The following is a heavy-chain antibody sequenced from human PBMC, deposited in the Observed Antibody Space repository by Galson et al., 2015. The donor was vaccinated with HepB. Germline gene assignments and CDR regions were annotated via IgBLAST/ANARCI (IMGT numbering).Heavy chain of an antibody. CDR1: GYTFTGYY. D-gene: IGHD5-18*01. CDR3: ARGGGYSYGYTYWYFDL. V-gene: IGHV1-2*04. J-gene: IGHJ2*01. Sequence: SVKVSCKASGYTFTGYYMHWVRQAPGQGLEWMGWINPNSGGTNYAQKFQGWVTMTRDTSISTAYMELSRLRSDGTAVYYCARGGGYSYGYTYWYFDLWGRGTLVTVSS. CDR2: INPNSGGT.